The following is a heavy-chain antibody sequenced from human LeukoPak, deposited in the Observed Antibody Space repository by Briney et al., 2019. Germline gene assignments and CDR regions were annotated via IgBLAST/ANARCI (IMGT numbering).Heavy chain of an antibody. D-gene: IGHD6-13*01. Sequence: ASVKVSCKASGYTFTSYDINWVRQATGQGLEWMGWMNPNSGNTGYAQKFQGRATMTRNTSISTAYMELSSLRSEDTAVYYCARVYSSSWYYYYGMDVWGQGTTVTVSS. J-gene: IGHJ6*02. CDR3: ARVYSSSWYYYYGMDV. CDR2: MNPNSGNT. CDR1: GYTFTSYD. V-gene: IGHV1-8*01.